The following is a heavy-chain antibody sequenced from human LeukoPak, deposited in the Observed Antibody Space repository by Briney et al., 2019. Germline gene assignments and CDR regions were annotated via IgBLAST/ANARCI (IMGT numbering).Heavy chain of an antibody. V-gene: IGHV3-53*01. D-gene: IGHD3-16*01. CDR2: IYSGGST. CDR3: ASRARVSQLTCCYQYYVDV. Sequence: GGSLRLSCTVSGDYISSDYRRWVRQAPGKGLEWVSVIYSGGSTYYADSVKGRFTLSRDNSKNTLYLQMNSLGAEDTAVYYCASRARVSQLTCCYQYYVDVWGRGTTVTVS. CDR1: GDYISSDY. J-gene: IGHJ6*03.